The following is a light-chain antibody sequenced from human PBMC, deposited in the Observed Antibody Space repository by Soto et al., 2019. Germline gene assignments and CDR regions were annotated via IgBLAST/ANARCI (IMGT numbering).Light chain of an antibody. CDR3: QQSYSIPYT. Sequence: DIQKTQSASSLSASVGDRVTITCRASQSISSNLNWHQQKPGKAPKVLIYAASSLQSGVPSRFSGSGSGTDFTLTISSLRPEDFATYYCQQSYSIPYTFGQGTKVDIK. CDR1: QSISSN. CDR2: AAS. J-gene: IGKJ2*01. V-gene: IGKV1-39*01.